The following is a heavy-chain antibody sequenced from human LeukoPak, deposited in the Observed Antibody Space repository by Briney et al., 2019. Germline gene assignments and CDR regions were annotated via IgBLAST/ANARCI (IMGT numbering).Heavy chain of an antibody. V-gene: IGHV1-2*02. J-gene: IGHJ4*02. CDR1: AYTFTGYY. D-gene: IGHD3-10*01. CDR2: INPRSGDT. CDR3: ARAGGVDYYGSGSYVFDY. Sequence: TSVKVSCKASAYTFTGYYMHWVRQAPGQGLEWMGWINPRSGDTNYAQKFQGRVTMTSDTSISTAYMDLSRLSSDDTAVYYCARAGGVDYYGSGSYVFDYWGQGTLVTVSS.